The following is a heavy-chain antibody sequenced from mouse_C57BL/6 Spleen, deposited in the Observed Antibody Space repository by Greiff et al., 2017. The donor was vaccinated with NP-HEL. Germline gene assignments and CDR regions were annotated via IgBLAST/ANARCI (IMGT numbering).Heavy chain of an antibody. D-gene: IGHD2-12*01. Sequence: EVTLVESGGGLVKPGGSLKLSCAASGFTFSDYGMHWVRQAPEKGLEWVAYISSGSSTIYYADTVKGRFTMARDNAKNTLFLQMTSLRSEDSAMYYCARSDSYYVDWFAYWGQGTLVTVSA. V-gene: IGHV5-17*01. CDR2: ISSGSSTI. CDR3: ARSDSYYVDWFAY. J-gene: IGHJ3*01. CDR1: GFTFSDYG.